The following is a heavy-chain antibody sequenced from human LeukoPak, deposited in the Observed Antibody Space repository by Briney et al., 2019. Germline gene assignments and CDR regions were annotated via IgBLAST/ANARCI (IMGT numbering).Heavy chain of an antibody. J-gene: IGHJ4*02. D-gene: IGHD3-10*01. V-gene: IGHV1-2*02. CDR3: ARDITMVRGVIGGIEENY. CDR1: GYTFTDYY. Sequence: GASVKVSCKASGYTFTDYYMHWVRQAPGQGLEWLGWINPNSGGTSYAQKFQGRVTMTRDTSISTAYMELSRLRSDDTAVYYCARDITMVRGVIGGIEENYWGQGTLVTVSS. CDR2: INPNSGGT.